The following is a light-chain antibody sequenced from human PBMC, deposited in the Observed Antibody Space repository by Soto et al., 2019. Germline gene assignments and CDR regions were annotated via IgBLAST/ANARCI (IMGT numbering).Light chain of an antibody. V-gene: IGKV1-9*01. J-gene: IGKJ4*01. CDR1: QAITNN. CDR2: EES. Sequence: INLTQYPSSLAAYLGYRFTITCRASQAITNNLAWYQQKPGNPPRLLIYEESTLHSGVPSRFSGRKVGTQFILTIDSLQPEDFATYYCQQVKSYPRTFGGGGKVDIK. CDR3: QQVKSYPRT.